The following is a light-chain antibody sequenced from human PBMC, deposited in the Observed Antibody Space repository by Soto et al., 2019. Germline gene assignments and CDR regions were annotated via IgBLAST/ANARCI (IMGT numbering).Light chain of an antibody. V-gene: IGKV1-33*01. CDR3: QQYSNLIT. CDR1: QDISNY. CDR2: DAS. Sequence: DIQLTPSPSFLSASVGAGVTITCRASQDISNYLNWYQQKLGKAPKLLIYDASNLETGVPSRFSGSGSGTYFSFTISSLQPEDFATYYCQQYSNLITFGQGTKVDIK. J-gene: IGKJ1*01.